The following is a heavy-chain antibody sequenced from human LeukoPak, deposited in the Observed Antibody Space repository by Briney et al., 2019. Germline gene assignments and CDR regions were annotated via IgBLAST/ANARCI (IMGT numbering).Heavy chain of an antibody. CDR1: GFTFNSYD. Sequence: GGSLRLSCAASGFTFNSYDIHWVRQAPGKGLEWVAFIWYDGSNKYYADSVKGQFTISRDNSKNTLYLQMNSLRAEDTAVYYCARARTTRGFDYWGQGTLVTVSS. D-gene: IGHD4-17*01. CDR2: IWYDGSNK. J-gene: IGHJ4*02. CDR3: ARARTTRGFDY. V-gene: IGHV3-33*01.